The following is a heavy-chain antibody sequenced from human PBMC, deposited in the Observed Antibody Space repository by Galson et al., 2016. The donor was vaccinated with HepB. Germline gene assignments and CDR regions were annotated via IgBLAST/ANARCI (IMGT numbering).Heavy chain of an antibody. V-gene: IGHV4-30-2*01. CDR3: ARGRSLWDDYYGMDV. J-gene: IGHJ6*02. CDR1: GGSINIGDYS. Sequence: TLSLTCAVSGGSINIGDYSWSWIRQPPGKGLEWIGDIYLSGITYYNPSLKSRVTMSLDRSKNQFSLELTSVTAADTAVYFYARGRSLWDDYYGMDVWGQGTTVTVSS. D-gene: IGHD1-26*01. CDR2: IYLSGIT.